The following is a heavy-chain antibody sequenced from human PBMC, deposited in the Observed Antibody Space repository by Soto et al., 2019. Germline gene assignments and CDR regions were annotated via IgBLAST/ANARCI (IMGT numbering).Heavy chain of an antibody. CDR1: GFTFSSYG. D-gene: IGHD6-6*01. CDR2: ISYDGSNK. V-gene: IGHV3-30*18. J-gene: IGHJ4*02. Sequence: QVQLVESGGDVVQPGRSLRLSCAASGFTFSSYGMHWVRQAPGKGLEWVAVISYDGSNKYYADSVKGRFTISRDNSKNTLYLQMNSLRAEDTAVYYCAKENWEESSSSFIDYWGQGTLVTVSS. CDR3: AKENWEESSSSFIDY.